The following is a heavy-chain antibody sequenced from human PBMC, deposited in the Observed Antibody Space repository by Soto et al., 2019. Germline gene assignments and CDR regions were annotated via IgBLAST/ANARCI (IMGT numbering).Heavy chain of an antibody. CDR3: ETFARWEVPFEH. V-gene: IGHV4-31*03. J-gene: IGHJ4*02. CDR2: IYYSGST. D-gene: IGHD1-26*01. Sequence: SETLSLTCTVSGGSISSGGYYWSWIRQHPGKGLEWIGYIYYSGSTYYNPSLQSRITISVDTSKNQFSLKVTSVTAADTAVYYCETFARWEVPFEHWGQGTQVTVSS. CDR1: GGSISSGGYY.